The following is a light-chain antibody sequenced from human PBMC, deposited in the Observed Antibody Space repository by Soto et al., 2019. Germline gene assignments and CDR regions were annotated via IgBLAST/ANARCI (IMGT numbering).Light chain of an antibody. J-gene: IGKJ4*01. CDR3: QQYNNWPLT. Sequence: EKAMTQSPAILSVSPGERATLSCRASQSVSSNLAWYQQKLGQAPRLLIYGASTRATGIPARFSGSGSGTEFTLTISSLQSEDFAVYYCQQYNNWPLTFGGGTKVESK. V-gene: IGKV3-15*01. CDR2: GAS. CDR1: QSVSSN.